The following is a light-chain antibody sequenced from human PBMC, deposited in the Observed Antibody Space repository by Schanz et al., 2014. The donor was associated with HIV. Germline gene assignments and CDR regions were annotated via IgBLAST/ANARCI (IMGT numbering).Light chain of an antibody. J-gene: IGKJ4*01. CDR3: QQYGSFFS. CDR1: QTITSNF. CDR2: DAS. V-gene: IGKV3-20*01. Sequence: EIVLTQSPGTLSLFPGERAALSCRASQTITSNFLAWYQQRPGQAPRLLIYDASTRATGIPDRFSGSGSGTDFTLTISRLEPEDFAVYYCQQYGSFFSFGGGTKVEIK.